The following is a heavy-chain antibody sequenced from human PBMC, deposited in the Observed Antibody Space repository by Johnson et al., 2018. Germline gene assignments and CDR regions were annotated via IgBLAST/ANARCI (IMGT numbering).Heavy chain of an antibody. D-gene: IGHD6-13*01. CDR1: GFTFSSYS. Sequence: VQLQESGGGLVQPGGSLRLSCAASGFTFSSYSMNWVRQAPGKGLVWVSRINSDGSSTSYADSVKGRFTISRDNAKNTLYLQMNSLRAEDTALYYCAKGDGIADAFDIWGQGTMVTVSS. CDR3: AKGDGIADAFDI. V-gene: IGHV3-74*01. CDR2: INSDGSST. J-gene: IGHJ3*02.